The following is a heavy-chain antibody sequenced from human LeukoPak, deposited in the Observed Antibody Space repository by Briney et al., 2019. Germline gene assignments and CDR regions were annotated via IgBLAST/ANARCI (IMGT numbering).Heavy chain of an antibody. CDR1: GFTFSSYA. CDR3: AKGDTIMVIDY. D-gene: IGHD5-18*01. V-gene: IGHV3-23*01. Sequence: GGSLRLSCAASGFTFSSYAMSWVRQAPGKGLEWVSATSGSGGSTYYADSVKGRYTISRDNSKNTLYLQMNSLRAEDTAVYYCAKGDTIMVIDYWGQGILVTVSS. J-gene: IGHJ4*02. CDR2: TSGSGGST.